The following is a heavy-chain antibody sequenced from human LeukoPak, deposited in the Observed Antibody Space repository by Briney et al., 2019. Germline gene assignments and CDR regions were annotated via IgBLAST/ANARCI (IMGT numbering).Heavy chain of an antibody. CDR3: AKDPDYDFWSDLDY. CDR1: GFTFSDYY. D-gene: IGHD3-3*01. J-gene: IGHJ4*02. Sequence: GGSLRLSCAASGFTFSDYYMSWIRQAPGKGLEWVSVIDGGGLTTYYADSVKGRFTISRDNSKNTLYLQMNSLRAEDTAVYYCAKDPDYDFWSDLDYWGQGTLVTVSS. V-gene: IGHV3-23*01. CDR2: IDGGGLTT.